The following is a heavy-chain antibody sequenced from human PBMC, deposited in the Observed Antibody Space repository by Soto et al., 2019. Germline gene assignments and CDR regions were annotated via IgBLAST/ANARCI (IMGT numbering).Heavy chain of an antibody. D-gene: IGHD4-17*01. J-gene: IGHJ4*02. CDR2: IYWDDDK. CDR3: AHRFCGYVDYKRYLDY. CDR1: GFSLSSSGVG. V-gene: IGHV2-5*02. Sequence: SGPTLVNPTQTLTLTCTFSGFSLSSSGVGVAWIRQPPGKALEWLALIYWDDDKHYSPSLKSRLTITKDTSKNQVVLTMTNMDHVDTATYYSAHRFCGYVDYKRYLDYWHKRTRVAVSS.